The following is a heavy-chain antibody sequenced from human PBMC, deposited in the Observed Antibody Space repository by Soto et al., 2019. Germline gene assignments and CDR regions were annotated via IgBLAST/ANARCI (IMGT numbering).Heavy chain of an antibody. Sequence: SVKVSCRASGGTFSSYAISWVRQAPGQGLEWMGGIIPIFGTANYAQKFQGRVTITISVDTSKNQFSLKLSSVTAADTAVYYCARGPNYYNSARGWFDPWGQGTLVTVYS. CDR1: GGTFSSYA. CDR2: IIPIFGTA. D-gene: IGHD3-10*01. CDR3: ARGPNYYNSARGWFDP. J-gene: IGHJ5*02. V-gene: IGHV1-69*06.